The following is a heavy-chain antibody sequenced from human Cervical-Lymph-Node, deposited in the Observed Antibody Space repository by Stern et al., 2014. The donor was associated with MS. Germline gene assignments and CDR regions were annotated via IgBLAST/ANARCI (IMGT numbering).Heavy chain of an antibody. CDR2: ISYDGRNK. D-gene: IGHD1-26*01. CDR3: AKDLGGSYYHYYYGMDV. V-gene: IGHV3-30*18. J-gene: IGHJ6*02. CDR1: GFTFSSYG. Sequence: VQLVESGGGVVQPGRSLRLSCAASGFTFSSYGMHWVRQAPGKGLEWVAVISYDGRNKDYADSVKGRFTISRDNSKTTLYLQMNSLRAEDTAVYYCAKDLGGSYYHYYYGMDVWGQGTTVTVSS.